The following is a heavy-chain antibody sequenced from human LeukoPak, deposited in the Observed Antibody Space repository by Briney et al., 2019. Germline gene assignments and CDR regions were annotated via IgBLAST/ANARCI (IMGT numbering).Heavy chain of an antibody. D-gene: IGHD1-26*01. Sequence: GVSLRLSCAASGFTFSGYWMHWVRQAPGKGLVWVSRINSDGSTTTYADSVKGRFTISRDNAKNTLYLQMNSLRAEDTAVYYCARGYSGSYRVDYWGQGTLVTVSS. CDR2: INSDGSTT. J-gene: IGHJ4*02. V-gene: IGHV3-74*01. CDR3: ARGYSGSYRVDY. CDR1: GFTFSGYW.